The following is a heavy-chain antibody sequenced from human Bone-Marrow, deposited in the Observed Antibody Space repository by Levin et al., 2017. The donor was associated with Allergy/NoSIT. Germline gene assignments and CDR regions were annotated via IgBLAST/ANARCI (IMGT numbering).Heavy chain of an antibody. J-gene: IGHJ4*02. Sequence: PGESLKISCAASGFTFRNYAMHWVRQAPGKGPEWVAVIWYDGYTKYYGDSVKGRFTIFRDNSKNTLYLQMDSLRAEDAALYYCVTDTGTNYERGFFDNWGQGTLVIVSS. CDR2: IWYDGYTK. CDR3: VTDTGTNYERGFFDN. D-gene: IGHD1-26*01. CDR1: GFTFRNYA. V-gene: IGHV3-33*01.